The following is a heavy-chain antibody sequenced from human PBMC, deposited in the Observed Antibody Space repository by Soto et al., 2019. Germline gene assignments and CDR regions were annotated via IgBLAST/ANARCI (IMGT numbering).Heavy chain of an antibody. CDR1: GFTFSSYW. J-gene: IGHJ3*02. Sequence: GGSLRLSCAASGFTFSSYWMSWVRQAPGKGLEWVANIKQDGSEKYYVDSVKGRFTISRDNAKNSLYLQMNSLRAEDTAVYYCAKAKPGELSFAAFDIWGQGTMVTVSS. CDR3: AKAKPGELSFAAFDI. V-gene: IGHV3-7*01. D-gene: IGHD3-16*02. CDR2: IKQDGSEK.